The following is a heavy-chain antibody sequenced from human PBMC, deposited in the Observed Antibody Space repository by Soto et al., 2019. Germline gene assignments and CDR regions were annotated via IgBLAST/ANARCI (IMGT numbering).Heavy chain of an antibody. V-gene: IGHV1-2*02. CDR2: INPNSGGT. Sequence: ASVKVSCKASGYTFTGYYMHWVRQAPGQGLEWMGWINPNSGGTNYAQKFQGRVTMTRDTSISTAYMELSRLRSDDTAVYYCARDVRDCSSTSCYVSSFFGVVMAYGMDVWGQGTTVTVSS. D-gene: IGHD2-2*01. CDR3: ARDVRDCSSTSCYVSSFFGVVMAYGMDV. J-gene: IGHJ6*02. CDR1: GYTFTGYY.